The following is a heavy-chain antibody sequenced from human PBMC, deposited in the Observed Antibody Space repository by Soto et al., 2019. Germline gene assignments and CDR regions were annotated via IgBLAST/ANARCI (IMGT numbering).Heavy chain of an antibody. CDR3: TKDKHWYGMDV. Sequence: PGVPLRLSCGVSGFTSGSLRIHRVRQPPGKGLEWVSRIDTDGGGTSYADSVKGRFTISTDNAKNTLYLQMNSLRAEDTALCYYTKDKHWYGMDVWGQGTTVTRLL. J-gene: IGHJ6*02. V-gene: IGHV3-74*01. D-gene: IGHD1-1*01. CDR2: IDTDGGGT. CDR1: GFTSGSLR.